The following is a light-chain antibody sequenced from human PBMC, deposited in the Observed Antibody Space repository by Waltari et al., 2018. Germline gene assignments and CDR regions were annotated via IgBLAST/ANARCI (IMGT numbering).Light chain of an antibody. CDR1: SSDFGTYNF. J-gene: IGLJ3*02. CDR3: TSCTTSATWV. Sequence: QSALTQPASVSGSPGQSITISCTGTSSDFGTYNFVSGYQHHPGKAPKLGVYGVPNRPSGVSNRFSGSKAGNTASLTISGLQAEDEADYHCTSCTTSATWVFGGGTKVTVL. CDR2: GVP. V-gene: IGLV2-14*01.